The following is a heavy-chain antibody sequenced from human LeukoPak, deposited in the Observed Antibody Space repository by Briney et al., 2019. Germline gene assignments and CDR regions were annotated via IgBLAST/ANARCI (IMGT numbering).Heavy chain of an antibody. V-gene: IGHV3-30*18. D-gene: IGHD6-13*01. CDR3: AKDLYFRSSWPFDY. CDR1: GFTFSSYG. CDR2: ISYDGSNK. J-gene: IGHJ4*02. Sequence: GRSLRLSCAAPGFTFSSYGMHWVRQAPGKGLEWVAIISYDGSNKYYADSVKGRFTISRDNSKNTLYLQMDSLRVEDTAVYCCAKDLYFRSSWPFDYWGQGTLVTVSS.